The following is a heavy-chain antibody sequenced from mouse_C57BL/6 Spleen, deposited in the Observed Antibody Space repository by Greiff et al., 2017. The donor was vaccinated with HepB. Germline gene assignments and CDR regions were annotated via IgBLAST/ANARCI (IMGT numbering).Heavy chain of an antibody. Sequence: QVQLQQPGAELVMPGASVKLSCKASGYTFTSYWMHWVKQRPGQGLEWIGEIDPSDSYTNYNQKFKGTSTLTVDKSSRTAYMQLSSLTSEDSAVYYCARGGSNEYFDVWAQGPRSPSPQ. CDR3: ARGGSNEYFDV. D-gene: IGHD2-5*01. V-gene: IGHV1-69*01. CDR1: GYTFTSYW. J-gene: IGHJ1*03. CDR2: IDPSDSYT.